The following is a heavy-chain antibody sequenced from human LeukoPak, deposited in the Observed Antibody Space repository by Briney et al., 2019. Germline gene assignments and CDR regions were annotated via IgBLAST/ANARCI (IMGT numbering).Heavy chain of an antibody. D-gene: IGHD1-26*01. CDR3: ARLGRLVFYFDY. Sequence: PSETLSLTCTDSGGSISSTSYYWDWIRQPPGKGLEWIGSIHYSGSTYYNPSLKSRVTISLDTSRNQFSLKLSSVTAADTAVYYCARLGRLVFYFDYWGQGTLVSVSS. CDR2: IHYSGST. J-gene: IGHJ4*02. V-gene: IGHV4-39*01. CDR1: GGSISSTSYY.